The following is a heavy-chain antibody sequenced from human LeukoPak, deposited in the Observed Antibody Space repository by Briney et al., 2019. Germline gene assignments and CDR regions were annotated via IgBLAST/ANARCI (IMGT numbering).Heavy chain of an antibody. CDR1: GYTFTSYD. CDR3: ARGPYYYDSSARGGFDY. Sequence: ASVKVSCKASGYTFTSYDINWVRQATGQGPEWMGWMNPNSGNTGYAQKFQGRVTITRNTSISTAYMELSSLRSEDTAVYYCARGPYYYDSSARGGFDYWGQGTLVTVSS. J-gene: IGHJ4*02. CDR2: MNPNSGNT. V-gene: IGHV1-8*03. D-gene: IGHD3-22*01.